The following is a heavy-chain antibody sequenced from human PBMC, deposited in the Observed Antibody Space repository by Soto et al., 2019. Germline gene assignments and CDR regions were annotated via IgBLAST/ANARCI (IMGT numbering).Heavy chain of an antibody. CDR3: ARAMDTAMASKDNWFDP. V-gene: IGHV3-30-3*01. J-gene: IGHJ5*02. CDR2: ISYNENKR. CDR1: GFTFRSYA. Sequence: QVQLVESGGGVVQPGRSLRLSCAASGFTFRSYAMHWVRQAPGKGLEWVATISYNENKRYYTDSVKGRFTISRDNSKNTLYLQVNSLTTEDTAVYYCARAMDTAMASKDNWFDPWGQVTLVTVSS. D-gene: IGHD5-18*01.